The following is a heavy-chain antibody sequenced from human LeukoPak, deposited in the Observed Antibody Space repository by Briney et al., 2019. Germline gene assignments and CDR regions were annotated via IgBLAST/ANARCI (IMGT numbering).Heavy chain of an antibody. Sequence: GESLRISCQGSGYSFTSYWICWVRQMPGRGLEWMGRIDPADSQTNYSPSFQGHVTISADKSISTVYLQWSTLKASDTAMYYCARQLTSGDCDYWGQGILVTVSS. V-gene: IGHV5-10-1*01. D-gene: IGHD1-1*01. J-gene: IGHJ4*02. CDR1: GYSFTSYW. CDR3: ARQLTSGDCDY. CDR2: IDPADSQT.